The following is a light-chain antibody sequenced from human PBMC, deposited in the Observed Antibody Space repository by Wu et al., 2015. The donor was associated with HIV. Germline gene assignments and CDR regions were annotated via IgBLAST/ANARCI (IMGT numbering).Light chain of an antibody. CDR3: QQRRYWPLYT. CDR2: DAS. CDR1: QSVASF. Sequence: IVLTQFPATLSLSPGERATLSCRASQSVASFLAWYQQKPGQAPRLLIYDASNRATGIPARFSGSGSGTDFTLTISSLEPEDFAVYYCQQRRYWPLYTFGQGTKLEIK. J-gene: IGKJ2*01. V-gene: IGKV3-11*01.